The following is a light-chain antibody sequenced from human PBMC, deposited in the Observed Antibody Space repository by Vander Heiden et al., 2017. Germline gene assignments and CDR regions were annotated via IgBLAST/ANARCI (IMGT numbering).Light chain of an antibody. J-gene: IGKJ1*01. CDR3: QQRSNWPRT. Sequence: EIVLTQSPATLSLSPGERATLSCRASQSVSSYLAWYQQKPGQAPRLLIYDASNRATGIPARFSGSGPGTDFTLTISSLEPEDFAVYYCQQRSNWPRTFGQGTNVEIK. CDR2: DAS. V-gene: IGKV3-11*01. CDR1: QSVSSY.